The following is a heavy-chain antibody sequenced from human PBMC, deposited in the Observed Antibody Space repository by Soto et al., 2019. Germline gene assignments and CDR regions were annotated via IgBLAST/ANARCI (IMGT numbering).Heavy chain of an antibody. CDR3: ARGYYYDRSGVAFDF. Sequence: SETLSLTCAASGGSLTSHYWTWIRQLPGKGLESIGYHSHSGVTNYKPYLVSRLTISVDTPKNQFTLSLRAATAADTALFYCARGYYYDRSGVAFDFVGQGTLVTVSS. CDR1: GGSLTSHY. CDR2: HSHSGVT. D-gene: IGHD3-22*01. V-gene: IGHV4-59*11. J-gene: IGHJ3*01.